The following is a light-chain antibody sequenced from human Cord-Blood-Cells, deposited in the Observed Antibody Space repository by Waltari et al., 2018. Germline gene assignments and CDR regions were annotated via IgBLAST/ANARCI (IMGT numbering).Light chain of an antibody. CDR3: QQYNSYSYT. V-gene: IGKV1-5*03. CDR1: QSISSW. CDR2: KAS. J-gene: IGKJ2*01. Sequence: DIQLTQSPSTLSPSVGDRVTITCRASQSISSWLAWYQQKPGKAPKLLIYKASNLESGVPSRFSGSGSGTEFTLTISSLQPDDFATYYCQQYNSYSYTFGQGTKLEIK.